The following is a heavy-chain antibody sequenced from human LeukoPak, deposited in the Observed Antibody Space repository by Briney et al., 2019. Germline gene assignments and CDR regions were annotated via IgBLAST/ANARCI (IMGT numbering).Heavy chain of an antibody. CDR1: GYTFTSYA. J-gene: IGHJ4*02. CDR3: ARETLGYCSGGSCLFDY. CDR2: INAGNGNT. Sequence: ASVKVSCKASGYTFTSYAMHWVRQAPGQRLEWMGWINAGNGNTKYSQKFQGRVTITRDTSASTAYMELSSLRSEDTAVYYCARETLGYCSGGSCLFDYWGQGTLVTVSS. V-gene: IGHV1-3*01. D-gene: IGHD2-15*01.